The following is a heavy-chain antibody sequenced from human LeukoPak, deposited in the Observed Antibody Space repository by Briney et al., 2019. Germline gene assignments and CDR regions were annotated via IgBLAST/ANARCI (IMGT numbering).Heavy chain of an antibody. V-gene: IGHV3-11*04. Sequence: GGSLRLSCAASGFTFSDYYMSWIRQAPGKGLEWISYISGSGSTIYYADSVKGRFTISRDNAKDSLYLQMNSLRAEDTAVYYCARDPTFSGVYCMDVWGKGATVTVSS. J-gene: IGHJ6*03. CDR1: GFTFSDYY. D-gene: IGHD2/OR15-2a*01. CDR2: ISGSGSTI. CDR3: ARDPTFSGVYCMDV.